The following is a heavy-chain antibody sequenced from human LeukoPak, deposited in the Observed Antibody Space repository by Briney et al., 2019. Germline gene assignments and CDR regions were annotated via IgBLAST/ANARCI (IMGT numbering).Heavy chain of an antibody. CDR2: ISYDGSNK. CDR1: GFTFSSYA. Sequence: GRSLRLSCAASGFTFSSYAMHWVRQAPGKGLEWVAVISYDGSNKYYADSVKGRFTISRDNSKNTLYLQMNSLRAEGTAVYYCARVRIAAAGGSFDYWGQGTLVTVSS. D-gene: IGHD6-13*01. V-gene: IGHV3-30*04. CDR3: ARVRIAAAGGSFDY. J-gene: IGHJ4*02.